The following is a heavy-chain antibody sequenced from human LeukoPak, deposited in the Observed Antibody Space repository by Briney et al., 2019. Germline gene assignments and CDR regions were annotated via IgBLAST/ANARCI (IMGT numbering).Heavy chain of an antibody. J-gene: IGHJ4*02. D-gene: IGHD3-9*01. CDR3: AGTRPRYYDILTGYYY. CDR2: INHSGST. Sequence: SETLSLTCAVYGGSFSGYYWSCIRQPPGKGLEWIGEINHSGSTNYNPSLTSRVTISVDTSKTQFSLKLRSVTAADTAVYYCAGTRPRYYDILTGYYYRGQGNLVTVSS. V-gene: IGHV4-34*01. CDR1: GGSFSGYY.